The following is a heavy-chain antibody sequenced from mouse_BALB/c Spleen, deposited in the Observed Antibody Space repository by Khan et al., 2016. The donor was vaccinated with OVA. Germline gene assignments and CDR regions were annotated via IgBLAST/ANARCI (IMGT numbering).Heavy chain of an antibody. Sequence: EVQLQESGPGLVKPSQSLSLTCTVTGYSITSDYAWNWIRQFPGNKLEWMGYISYSGRTSYNPSLKSRISITRDKSKNQFFLQLNSVTTEDTATSYCARSVTITTVVATDFDYWGQGTTLTASS. CDR2: ISYSGRT. V-gene: IGHV3-2*02. CDR3: ARSVTITTVVATDFDY. D-gene: IGHD1-1*01. J-gene: IGHJ2*01. CDR1: GYSITSDYA.